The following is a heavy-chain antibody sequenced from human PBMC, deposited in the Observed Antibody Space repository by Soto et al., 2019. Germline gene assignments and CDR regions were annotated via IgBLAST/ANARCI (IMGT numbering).Heavy chain of an antibody. D-gene: IGHD6-25*01. CDR3: ACGSGSCYYRIGV. V-gene: IGHV5-51*01. J-gene: IGHJ6*02. CDR1: GYSFTSYW. Sequence: GAYLKISCKGSGYSFTSYWIGWVRQMPGKVLEWMGIIYPGDSDTRYSPSSQGQVTISADKSISTAYLQWSSLKPSDTAMYLWACGSGSCYYRIGVWRQGTTVAVSS. CDR2: IYPGDSDT.